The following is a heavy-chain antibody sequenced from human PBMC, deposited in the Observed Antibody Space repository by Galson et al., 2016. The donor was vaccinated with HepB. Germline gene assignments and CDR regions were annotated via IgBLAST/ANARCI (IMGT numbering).Heavy chain of an antibody. J-gene: IGHJ6*02. CDR3: ARKDGVAAQTFYCHYYGMDV. CDR2: ISPYNGNT. CDR1: GYTFTTYA. Sequence: SVKVSCKASGYTFTTYAVSWVRQAPGQGLEWMGWISPYNGNTNYAQKFQGRVTMTTDKSTSTAYMELRSLRSDDTAVYYCARKDGVAAQTFYCHYYGMDVWGRGTAVSVSS. D-gene: IGHD6-6*01. V-gene: IGHV1-18*01.